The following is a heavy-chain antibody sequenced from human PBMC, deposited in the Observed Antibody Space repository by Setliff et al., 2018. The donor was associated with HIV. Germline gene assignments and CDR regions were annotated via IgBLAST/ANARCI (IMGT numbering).Heavy chain of an antibody. V-gene: IGHV4-38-2*02. Sequence: SETLSLTCTVSGGSISSGEYYWGWIRQPPGKGLEWIGSTYHSGSTYYNPSLKSRVTISVDTSKNQFSLKLSSVTAADTAVYYCARITVSELGYYGMDVWGQGTTVTVSS. CDR1: GGSISSGEYY. D-gene: IGHD1-7*01. J-gene: IGHJ6*02. CDR3: ARITVSELGYYGMDV. CDR2: TYHSGST.